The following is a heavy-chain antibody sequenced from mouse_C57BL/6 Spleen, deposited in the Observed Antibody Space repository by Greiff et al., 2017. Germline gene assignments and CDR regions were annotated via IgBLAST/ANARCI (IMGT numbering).Heavy chain of an antibody. CDR2: IHPNSGST. Sequence: QVQLKQPGAELVKPGASVKLSCKASGYTFTSYWMHWVKQRPGQGLEWIGMIHPNSGSTNYNEKFKSKATLTVDKSSSTAYMQLSSLTSEDSAVYDCSRYGNYEGLFAYWGQGTLVTVSA. J-gene: IGHJ3*01. V-gene: IGHV1-64*01. CDR3: SRYGNYEGLFAY. D-gene: IGHD2-1*01. CDR1: GYTFTSYW.